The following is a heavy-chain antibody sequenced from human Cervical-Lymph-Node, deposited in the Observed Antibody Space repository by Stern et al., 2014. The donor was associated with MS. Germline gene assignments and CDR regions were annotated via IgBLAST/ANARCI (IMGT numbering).Heavy chain of an antibody. CDR2: IFPGGPDI. CDR1: GYTFTSYW. Sequence: EVQLVESGPEVKRPGESLKISCQASGYTFTSYWIGGVRQMPGKGLEWIAIIFPGGPDIRYSPSFQGPVPISAEKSSSTAYLQWNNLKASDTAIYYCARQRYFDYWGQGTLVTVSS. J-gene: IGHJ4*02. CDR3: ARQRYFDY. V-gene: IGHV5-51*01.